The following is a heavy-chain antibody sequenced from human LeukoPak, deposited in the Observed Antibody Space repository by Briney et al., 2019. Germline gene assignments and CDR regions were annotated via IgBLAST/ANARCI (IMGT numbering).Heavy chain of an antibody. J-gene: IGHJ4*02. CDR3: ARAGTTMIVVANHYFDY. CDR2: IYYSGIT. CDR1: GASISGSSHYF. Sequence: PSETLSLTCTVSGASISGSSHYFWGWIRQTPGKGLEWIGSIYYSGITYYNPSLKSRVTISVDTSKNQFSLKLSSVTAADTAVYYCARAGTTMIVVANHYFDYWGQGTLVTVSS. D-gene: IGHD3-22*01. V-gene: IGHV4-39*07.